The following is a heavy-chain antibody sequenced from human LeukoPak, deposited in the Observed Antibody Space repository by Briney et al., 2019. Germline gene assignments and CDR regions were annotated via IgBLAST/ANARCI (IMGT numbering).Heavy chain of an antibody. CDR2: IYYSGST. Sequence: PSETLSLTCTVSGGSISSSSYYWGWIRQPPGTGLEWIGSIYYSGSTYYNPSLKSRVTISVDTSKNQFSLKLSSVTAADTAVYYCAGRISWYYYYMDVWGKGTTVTVSS. J-gene: IGHJ6*03. CDR3: AGRISWYYYYMDV. V-gene: IGHV4-39*01. D-gene: IGHD2-15*01. CDR1: GGSISSSSYY.